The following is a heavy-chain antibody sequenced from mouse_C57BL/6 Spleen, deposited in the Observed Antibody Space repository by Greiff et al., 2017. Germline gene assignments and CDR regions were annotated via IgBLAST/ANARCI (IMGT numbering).Heavy chain of an antibody. CDR1: GYTFTSYW. CDR3: ARGGTGTFYAMDY. J-gene: IGHJ4*01. V-gene: IGHV1-61*01. CDR2: IYPSDSET. D-gene: IGHD4-1*01. Sequence: QVQLQQPGAELVRPGSSVKLSCKASGYTFTSYWMDWVKQRPGQGLEWIGNIYPSDSETHYNQKFKDKATLTVDKSSSTAYMQLSSLTSEDSEVYCCARGGTGTFYAMDYWGQGTSVTGSS.